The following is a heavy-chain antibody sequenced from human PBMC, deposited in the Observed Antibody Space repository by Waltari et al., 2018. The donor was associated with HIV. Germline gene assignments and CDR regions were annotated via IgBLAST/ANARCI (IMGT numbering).Heavy chain of an antibody. CDR3: ARASHYFEFSTFDGDYYFDL. V-gene: IGHV3-74*01. Sequence: VQLVESGGSSIKTGGSLRLACAASGISVYNHWMDWFRQGPGKGRGWIARINRDGSTREYADAVKGRFVISRDNGRSTVYLQLNSLRVEDTAVYFCARASHYFEFSTFDGDYYFDLWGRGTRVAVSS. CDR2: INRDGSTR. CDR1: GISVYNHW. J-gene: IGHJ4*02. D-gene: IGHD3-9*01.